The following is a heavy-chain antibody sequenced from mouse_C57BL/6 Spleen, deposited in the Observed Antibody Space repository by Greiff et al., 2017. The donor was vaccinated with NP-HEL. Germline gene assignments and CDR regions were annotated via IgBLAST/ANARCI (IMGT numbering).Heavy chain of an antibody. J-gene: IGHJ2*01. CDR3: ARRDYDYFDY. CDR1: GYSFTGYF. Sequence: EVHLVESGPELVKPGDSVKISCKASGYSFTGYFMNWVMQSHGKSLEWIGRINPYNGDTFYNQKFKGKATLTVDKSSSTAHMELRSLTSEDSAVYYCARRDYDYFDYWGQGTTLTVSS. V-gene: IGHV1-20*01. CDR2: INPYNGDT. D-gene: IGHD2-4*01.